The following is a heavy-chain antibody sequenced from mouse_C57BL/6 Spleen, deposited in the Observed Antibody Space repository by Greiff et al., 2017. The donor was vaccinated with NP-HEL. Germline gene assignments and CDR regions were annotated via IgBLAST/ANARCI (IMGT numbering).Heavy chain of an antibody. J-gene: IGHJ3*01. CDR2: IDPEDGDT. Sequence: VHVKQSGAELVRPGASVKLSCTASGFNIKDYYMHWVKQRPEQGLEWIGRIDPEDGDTEYAPKFQGKATMTADTSSNTAYLQLSSLTSEDTAVYYCTTERLHAWFAYWGQGTLVTVSA. D-gene: IGHD2-4*01. V-gene: IGHV14-1*01. CDR1: GFNIKDYY. CDR3: TTERLHAWFAY.